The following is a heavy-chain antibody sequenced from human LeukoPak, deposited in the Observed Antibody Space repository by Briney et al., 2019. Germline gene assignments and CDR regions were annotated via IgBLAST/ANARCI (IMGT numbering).Heavy chain of an antibody. CDR3: ARQREQYVDF. CDR1: GVSVNSSQYY. J-gene: IGHJ4*02. Sequence: SETLSLTCAVSGVSVNSSQYYWGWIRQPPEKGLEWIGTMYYSGSTYYNPSLKSRLTISVDTSRNQFFLNLISVTAADTAVYFCARQREQYVDFWGQGSLVTVSS. D-gene: IGHD1-26*01. V-gene: IGHV4-39*01. CDR2: MYYSGST.